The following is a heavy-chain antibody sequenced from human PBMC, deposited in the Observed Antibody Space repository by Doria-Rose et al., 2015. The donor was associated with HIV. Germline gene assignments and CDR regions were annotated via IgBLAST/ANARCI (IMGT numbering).Heavy chain of an antibody. D-gene: IGHD6-13*01. V-gene: IGHV2-26*01. Sequence: QITLKESGPVLVKPTGTLTLTCTVSGVSLSSPGMGVSRIRQPPGKALEWLANLFSDDERSYTTSLKSRLSISRGTSNCRVVMTMTDMYAVDTATYYCARIKSSRWYHKYYFDLGGQGTLVIGSA. CDR3: ARIKSSRWYHKYYFDL. CDR1: GVSLSSPGMG. J-gene: IGHJ4*02. CDR2: LFSDDER.